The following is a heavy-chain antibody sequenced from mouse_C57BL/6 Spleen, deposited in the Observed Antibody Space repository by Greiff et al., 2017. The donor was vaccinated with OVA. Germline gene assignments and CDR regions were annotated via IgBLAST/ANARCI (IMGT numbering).Heavy chain of an antibody. CDR2: IYPGNSDT. J-gene: IGHJ4*01. CDR1: GYTFTSYW. CDR3: TSKEQLPYYAMDY. V-gene: IGHV1-5*01. Sequence: EVQLVESGTVLARPGASVKMSCKTSGYTFTSYWMHWVKQRPGQGLEWIGAIYPGNSDTSYNQKFKGKAKLTAVTSASTAYMELSSLTNEDSAVYYCTSKEQLPYYAMDYWGQGTSVTVSS. D-gene: IGHD1-1*01.